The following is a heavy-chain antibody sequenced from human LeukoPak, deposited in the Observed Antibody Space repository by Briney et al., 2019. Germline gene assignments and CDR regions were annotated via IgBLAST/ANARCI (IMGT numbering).Heavy chain of an antibody. CDR1: GFTFSSYA. J-gene: IGHJ4*02. Sequence: GGSLRLSCAASGFTFSSYAMHWVRQAPGKGLEWVAVISYDGSNKYYADSVKGRFTISRDNSKNTLYLQMNSRRAEDTAVYYCARGPNGSGSPYYFDYWGQGTLVTVSS. V-gene: IGHV3-30*04. CDR3: ARGPNGSGSPYYFDY. D-gene: IGHD3-10*01. CDR2: ISYDGSNK.